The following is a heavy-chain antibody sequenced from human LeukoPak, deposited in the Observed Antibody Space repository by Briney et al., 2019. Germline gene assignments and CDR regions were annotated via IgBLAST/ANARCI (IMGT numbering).Heavy chain of an antibody. CDR1: GFTVSSNY. CDR3: ASHSNYYDSSGYYALDY. CDR2: IYSGGRI. J-gene: IGHJ4*02. Sequence: GGSLRLSSAASGFTVSSNYMTWVRQAPGKGLEWVSVIYSGGRIYYADSVKGRFTISRDNSKNTLYLQMNSLRAEDTAVYYCASHSNYYDSSGYYALDYWGQGTLVTVSS. V-gene: IGHV3-53*01. D-gene: IGHD3-22*01.